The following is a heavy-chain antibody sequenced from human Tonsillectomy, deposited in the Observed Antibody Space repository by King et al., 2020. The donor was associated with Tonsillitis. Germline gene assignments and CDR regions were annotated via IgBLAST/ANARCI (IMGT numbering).Heavy chain of an antibody. CDR2: ISAYNGNT. CDR3: ARVGYYDFWSGLKGGMDV. J-gene: IGHJ6*02. Sequence: VQLVESGAEVKKPGASVKVSCKASGYTFTSYGFTWVRQAPGQGLEWMGWISAYNGNTNYAQKLQGRVTITTDTSTSTAYMELRSLRSDDTAVYYCARVGYYDFWSGLKGGMDVWGQGTTVTVSS. CDR1: GYTFTSYG. V-gene: IGHV1-18*01. D-gene: IGHD3-3*01.